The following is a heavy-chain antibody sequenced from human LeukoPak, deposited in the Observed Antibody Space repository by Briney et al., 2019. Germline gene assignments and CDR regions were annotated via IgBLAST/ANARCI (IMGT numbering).Heavy chain of an antibody. Sequence: ASVNVSFKASGYTFTGYYMHWVRQAPGQGLEWMGRINPNSGGTNYAQKVQGRVTMTRDTSISTAYMELSRLRSDDTAVYYCARVSSGGSSGYLFDYWGQGTLVTVSS. J-gene: IGHJ4*02. V-gene: IGHV1-2*06. D-gene: IGHD3-22*01. CDR1: GYTFTGYY. CDR3: ARVSSGGSSGYLFDY. CDR2: INPNSGGT.